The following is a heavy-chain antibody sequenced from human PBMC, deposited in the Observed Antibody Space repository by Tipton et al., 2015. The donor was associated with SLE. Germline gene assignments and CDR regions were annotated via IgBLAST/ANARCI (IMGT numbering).Heavy chain of an antibody. CDR3: AKGGYCSGGSCYAEYFQH. V-gene: IGHV3-9*01. Sequence: SLRLSCAASGFTFDDYAMHWVRQAPGKGLEWVSGISWNSGSIGYADSVKGRFTISRDNAKNSLYLQMNSLRAEDTALYYCAKGGYCSGGSCYAEYFQHWGQGTLVTVSS. CDR2: ISWNSGSI. J-gene: IGHJ1*01. CDR1: GFTFDDYA. D-gene: IGHD2-15*01.